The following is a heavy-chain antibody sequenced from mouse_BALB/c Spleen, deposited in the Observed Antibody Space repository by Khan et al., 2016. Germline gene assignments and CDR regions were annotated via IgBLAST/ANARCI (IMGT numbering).Heavy chain of an antibody. V-gene: IGHV14-3*02. Sequence: EVQLQESGAELVKPGASVKLSCTASVFNIKDTYMHWVKQRPEQGLEWIGRIDPANGNTKYDPKFQGKATITADTSSNTAYLQLSSLTSEDTAVYYCARGGYYGSSWYFDVWGAGTTVTVSS. CDR1: VFNIKDTY. J-gene: IGHJ1*01. CDR2: IDPANGNT. CDR3: ARGGYYGSSWYFDV. D-gene: IGHD1-1*01.